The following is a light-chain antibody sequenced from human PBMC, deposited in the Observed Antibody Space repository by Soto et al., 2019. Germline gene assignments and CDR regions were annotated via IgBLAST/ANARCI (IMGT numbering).Light chain of an antibody. J-gene: IGKJ5*01. Sequence: EIVLTQSPGTLSLSPVERATLSCMASQSVSSSYLAWYQQKPGQAPRLLIYGASSRATGIPARFSGSGSGADSTLTISSLEPEDFAVYYCQQSNIWPPVNFGQGTRLEIK. CDR2: GAS. V-gene: IGKV3D-20*02. CDR1: QSVSSSY. CDR3: QQSNIWPPVN.